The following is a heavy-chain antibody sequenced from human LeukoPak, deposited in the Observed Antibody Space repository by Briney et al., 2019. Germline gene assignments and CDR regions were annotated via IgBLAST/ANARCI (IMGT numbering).Heavy chain of an antibody. V-gene: IGHV3-74*01. Sequence: GGSLRLSCAASGFTFSSYWMHWVRQAPGKGLVWVSRINSDGSDTSYADSVKGRFTISRDNSKNTLYLQMNSLRAEDTAVYYCARDVFQGYYDSSGYYGSDYWGQGTLVTVSS. CDR3: ARDVFQGYYDSSGYYGSDY. CDR2: INSDGSDT. J-gene: IGHJ4*02. D-gene: IGHD3-22*01. CDR1: GFTFSSYW.